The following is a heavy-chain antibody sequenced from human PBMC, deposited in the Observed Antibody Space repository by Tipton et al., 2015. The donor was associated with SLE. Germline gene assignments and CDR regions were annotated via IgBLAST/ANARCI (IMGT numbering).Heavy chain of an antibody. Sequence: GSLRLSCAASGFNFSHYGMHWVRQAPGKGLEWVSAISGSGGSTYYADSVKGRFTISRDNSKNTLYLQMNSLRAEDTAVYYCAKSLLYYGSGSRLDDAFDIWGQGTMVTVSS. CDR1: GFNFSHYG. CDR2: ISGSGGST. CDR3: AKSLLYYGSGSRLDDAFDI. J-gene: IGHJ3*02. D-gene: IGHD3-10*01. V-gene: IGHV3-23*01.